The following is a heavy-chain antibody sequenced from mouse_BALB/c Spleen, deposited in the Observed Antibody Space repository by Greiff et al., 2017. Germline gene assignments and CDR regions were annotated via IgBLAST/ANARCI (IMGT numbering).Heavy chain of an antibody. J-gene: IGHJ2*01. Sequence: LVKTGASVKISCKASGYSFTGYYMHWVKQSHGKSLEWIGYISCYNGATSYNQKFKGKATFTVDTSSSTAYMQLKSLTSEDSAVYYCARSIGGYEKYYFDYWGQGTTLTVSS. D-gene: IGHD2-2*01. V-gene: IGHV1S34*01. CDR3: ARSIGGYEKYYFDY. CDR1: GYSFTGYY. CDR2: ISCYNGAT.